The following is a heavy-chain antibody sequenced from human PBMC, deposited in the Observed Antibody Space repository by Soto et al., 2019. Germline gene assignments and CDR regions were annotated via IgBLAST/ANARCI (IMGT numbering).Heavy chain of an antibody. CDR2: IHYSGTT. Sequence: SETLSLTCTVSGGSMRNYFWTWIRQPPGKGLEWIGYIHYSGTTSFFPSYNPSLRSRVTISEDTSKNQLSLKLLSVTTADAAVYFCAAGEASSRNLAPYYLDFWGQGTLVTVSS. CDR3: AAGEASSRNLAPYYLDF. V-gene: IGHV4-59*01. D-gene: IGHD6-13*01. J-gene: IGHJ4*02. CDR1: GGSMRNYF.